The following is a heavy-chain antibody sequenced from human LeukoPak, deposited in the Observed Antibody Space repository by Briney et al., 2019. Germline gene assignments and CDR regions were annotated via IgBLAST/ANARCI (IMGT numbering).Heavy chain of an antibody. CDR1: GGTFSSYA. D-gene: IGHD6-19*01. J-gene: IGHJ4*02. V-gene: IGHV1-69*05. CDR2: IIPIFGTA. Sequence: GASVKVSCKASGGTFSSYAISWVRQAPGQGLEWMGGIIPIFGTANYAQKFQGRVTITTDESTSTAYMELSSLRSEDTAVYYCARLKYAGYSSGWYYFDYWGQGTLVTVSS. CDR3: ARLKYAGYSSGWYYFDY.